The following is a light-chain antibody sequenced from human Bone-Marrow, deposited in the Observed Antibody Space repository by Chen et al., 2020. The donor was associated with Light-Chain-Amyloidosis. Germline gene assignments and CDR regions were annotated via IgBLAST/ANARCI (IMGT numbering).Light chain of an antibody. V-gene: IGKV3-20*01. Sequence: EIVLTQSPGTLSLSPGEGANLPCRASQTISSNYLTWYQPKFGQAPKLLIYGSSSRDTGIPDRFTGSGSGTDFTLTINRLEPEDFAMYYCQQYGTSPLTSGGGTKVEIK. J-gene: IGKJ4*01. CDR2: GSS. CDR1: QTISSNY. CDR3: QQYGTSPLT.